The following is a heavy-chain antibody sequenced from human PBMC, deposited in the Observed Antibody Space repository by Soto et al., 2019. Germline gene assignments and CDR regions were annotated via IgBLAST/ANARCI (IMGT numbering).Heavy chain of an antibody. CDR1: GFTFSTYG. V-gene: IGHV3-33*01. J-gene: IGHJ3*02. Sequence: LRLSSAASGFTFSTYGMHWFRQAPGKGLEWVALVWFDGSDKYSPDSVKGRVNISRDNSKNTLYLQMNSLRAEDMAVYFCARLSCSARSSYSVAGFDIAGQGTLVTV. CDR2: VWFDGSDK. D-gene: IGHD2-15*01. CDR3: ARLSCSARSSYSVAGFDI.